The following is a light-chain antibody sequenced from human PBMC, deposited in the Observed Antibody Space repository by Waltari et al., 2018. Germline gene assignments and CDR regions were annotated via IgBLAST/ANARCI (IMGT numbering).Light chain of an antibody. J-gene: IGKJ4*01. CDR3: QQYNSYPLT. Sequence: DIQMTQSPSSLSASVGDRVTITCRASQSISNNLNWYQQKPGKAPKLLIYATSVLQSGVPSRFSGRGSGTDFTLTISSLQPEDFATYYCQQYNSYPLTFGGGTKVEIK. CDR1: QSISNN. V-gene: IGKV1-39*01. CDR2: ATS.